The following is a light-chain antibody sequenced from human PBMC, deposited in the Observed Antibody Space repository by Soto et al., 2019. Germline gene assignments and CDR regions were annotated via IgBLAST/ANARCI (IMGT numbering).Light chain of an antibody. V-gene: IGKV3-20*01. CDR1: HSVSSTH. CDR2: GAS. J-gene: IGKJ2*01. CDR3: QQYGTSVYT. Sequence: EIVWTQSPGTLSLSPGERATLSCRASHSVSSTHLAWYQQKPGQAPRLLMYGASSRATGIPDRFSGSGSGTDFTLTISRLEPEDFAMYYCQQYGTSVYTFGQGTKLEI.